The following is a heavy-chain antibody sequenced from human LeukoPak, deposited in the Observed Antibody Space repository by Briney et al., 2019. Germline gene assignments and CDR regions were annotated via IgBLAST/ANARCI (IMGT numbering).Heavy chain of an antibody. D-gene: IGHD6-6*01. CDR3: ASNMAANYHYFYGIDV. CDR1: GFSFSDYY. Sequence: GGSLRLSCAASGFSFSDYYMAWIRQAPGKGLEWVAFISSSTTSTYYADSVKGRFTVSRDNAKNSLSLQMSSLGVEDTGVYYCASNMAANYHYFYGIDVWGQGTTVTVSS. J-gene: IGHJ6*02. CDR2: ISSSTTST. V-gene: IGHV3-11*01.